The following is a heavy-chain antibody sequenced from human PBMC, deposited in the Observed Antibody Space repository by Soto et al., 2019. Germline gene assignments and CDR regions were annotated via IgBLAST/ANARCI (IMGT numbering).Heavy chain of an antibody. D-gene: IGHD5-12*01. CDR1: GFSLSNARMG. CDR2: IFWNDEE. CDR3: ARLRRDGYIYGDYFYYGMDV. Sequence: SGPTLVNPTETLTLTCTVSGFSLSNARMGVSWIRQPPGKALEWLAHIFWNDEESYSTSLKSRLTISKDTSKSQVVLTMTNMDPVDTATYYCARLRRDGYIYGDYFYYGMDVWGQGTTVTVSS. V-gene: IGHV2-26*01. J-gene: IGHJ6*02.